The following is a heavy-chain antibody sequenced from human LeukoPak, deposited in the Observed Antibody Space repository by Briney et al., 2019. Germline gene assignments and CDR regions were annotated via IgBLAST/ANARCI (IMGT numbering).Heavy chain of an antibody. J-gene: IGHJ4*02. CDR1: GGSISNYY. Sequence: PSETLSLTCTVSGGSISNYYWNWIRQPPGAGLEWLAYIYYTGSTNYNPSLKTRLTISVDTSKNQFSLRLNSVTAADTAVYYCARFSQYYDSPTHYLDYWGQGILVTVSS. CDR3: ARFSQYYDSPTHYLDY. V-gene: IGHV4-59*08. CDR2: IYYTGST. D-gene: IGHD2/OR15-2a*01.